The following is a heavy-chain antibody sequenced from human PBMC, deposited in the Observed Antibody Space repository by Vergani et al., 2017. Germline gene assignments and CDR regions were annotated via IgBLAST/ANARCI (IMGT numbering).Heavy chain of an antibody. CDR2: IYSGGST. CDR1: GFTVSSNY. CDR3: ARVVEEYSYSGYEGGPEGDYYYYYMDV. Sequence: EVQLVETGGGLIQPGGSLRLSCAASGFTVSSNYMSWVRQAPGKGLEWVSVIYSGGSTYYADSVKGRFTISRDNSTNTLYLQMNSLRAEDTAVYYCARVVEEYSYSGYEGGPEGDYYYYYMDVWGKGTTVTVSS. V-gene: IGHV3-53*02. J-gene: IGHJ6*03. D-gene: IGHD5-12*01.